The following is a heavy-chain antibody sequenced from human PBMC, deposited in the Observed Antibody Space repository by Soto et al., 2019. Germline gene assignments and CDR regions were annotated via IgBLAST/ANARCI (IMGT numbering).Heavy chain of an antibody. CDR2: INTDGSST. J-gene: IGHJ4*02. CDR1: GFTFSSYW. D-gene: IGHD2-21*01. V-gene: IGHV3-74*01. CDR3: ARRGGGVTRGLNY. Sequence: EVQLVESGGGLVQPGGSLRLSCAASGFTFSSYWMHWVRQAPGKGLVWITRINTDGSSTSYVDSVQGRFTSSRDNGKNTLFLQMNRRRGEDTAVYYCARRGGGVTRGLNYWGQGTLVTVSS.